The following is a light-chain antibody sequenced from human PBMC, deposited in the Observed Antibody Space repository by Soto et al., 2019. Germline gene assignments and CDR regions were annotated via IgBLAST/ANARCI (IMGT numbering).Light chain of an antibody. V-gene: IGKV3-20*01. CDR1: QSVSSSY. Sequence: EIGWTQSPGTFPFSPGERATLSCRASQSVSSSYLARYQQKPGQAPRLLIYGASSRATGIPDRFSGSGSGTDFALTISRLEPEDFAVYYCQQYGNSRTWTFGQGTKVEIK. J-gene: IGKJ1*01. CDR3: QQYGNSRTWT. CDR2: GAS.